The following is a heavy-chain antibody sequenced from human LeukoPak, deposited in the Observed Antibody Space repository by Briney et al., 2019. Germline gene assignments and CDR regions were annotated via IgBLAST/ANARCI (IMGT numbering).Heavy chain of an antibody. V-gene: IGHV1-18*01. CDR1: GYTFTNYA. J-gene: IGHJ4*02. CDR3: ARDLPADTGYETHDY. Sequence: ASVKVSCKTSGYTFTNYAISRVRQAPGQGLEWVGWTSAYNGNTDYAQKFQGRVTMTTDSSTSTAYMELRSLRSGDTAVYYCARDLPADTGYETHDYWGQGTLVTVSS. CDR2: TSAYNGNT. D-gene: IGHD5-12*01.